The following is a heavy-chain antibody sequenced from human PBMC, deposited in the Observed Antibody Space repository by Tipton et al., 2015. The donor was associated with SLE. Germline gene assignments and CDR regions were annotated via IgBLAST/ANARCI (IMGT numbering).Heavy chain of an antibody. CDR2: IYYSGST. CDR3: AKYSSSSGY. J-gene: IGHJ4*02. V-gene: IGHV4-39*07. D-gene: IGHD6-6*01. CDR1: GGSISSSSYY. Sequence: TLSLTCTVSGGSISSSSYYWGWIRQPPGKGLEWIGSIYYSGSTYYNPSLKSRVTISVDTSKNQFSLKLSSVTAADTAVYYCAKYSSSSGYWGQGTLVTVSS.